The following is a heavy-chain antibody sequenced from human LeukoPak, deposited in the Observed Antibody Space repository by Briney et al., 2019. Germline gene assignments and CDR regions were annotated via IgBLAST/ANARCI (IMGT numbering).Heavy chain of an antibody. V-gene: IGHV3-30*18. CDR2: ISYDGSNK. Sequence: GRSLRLSCAASRCTFSSYGLHWVRQAPGKGLEWVAVISYDGSNKYYADSVKGRFTISRDNSENTLYLQMNSLRAEDTAVYYCAKDLTYCGGDCRDYWGQGTLVTVSS. J-gene: IGHJ4*02. CDR1: RCTFSSYG. CDR3: AKDLTYCGGDCRDY. D-gene: IGHD2-21*02.